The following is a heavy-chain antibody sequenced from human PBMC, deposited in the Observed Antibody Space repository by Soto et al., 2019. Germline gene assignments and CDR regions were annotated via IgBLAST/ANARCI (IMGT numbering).Heavy chain of an antibody. J-gene: IGHJ6*03. Sequence: ASETLSLTCTVSGGSISSYYWSWIRQPPGKGLEWIGEINHSGSTNYNPSLKSRVTISVDTSKNQFSLKLSSVTAADTAVYYCARGAGGVYYYYMDVWGKGTTVTVSS. V-gene: IGHV4-34*01. D-gene: IGHD3-10*01. CDR2: INHSGST. CDR1: GGSISSYY. CDR3: ARGAGGVYYYYMDV.